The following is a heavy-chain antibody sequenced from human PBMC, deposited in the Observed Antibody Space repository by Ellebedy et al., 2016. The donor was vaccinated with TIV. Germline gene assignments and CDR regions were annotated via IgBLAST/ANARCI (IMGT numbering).Heavy chain of an antibody. CDR1: GFTFGDYA. J-gene: IGHJ4*01. CDR2: IDGRSDWT. D-gene: IGHD1-26*01. CDR3: TRDSGWEESD. V-gene: IGHV3-20*03. Sequence: GGSLRLXXTASGFTFGDYAMSWFRQAPGKGLEWVSGIDGRSDWTDYLDSVKGRFTTSRDNSKNTLHLQMNSLRVEDTAVYFCTRDSGWEESDWGHGTLVTVSS.